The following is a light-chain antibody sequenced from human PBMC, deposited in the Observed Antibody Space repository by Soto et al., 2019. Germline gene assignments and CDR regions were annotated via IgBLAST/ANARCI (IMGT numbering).Light chain of an antibody. CDR1: QSINSN. V-gene: IGKV3-15*01. J-gene: IGKJ5*01. CDR3: QQYTDWPIT. CDR2: AAS. Sequence: MTQSPAPLSVSPGDRATLSCMASQSINSNLAWYQQQPGQAPRLLIYAASTRATAVPDRFSGSGSGTDFTLTITSLQSDDVAVYFCQQYTDWPITLGQGTRLEI.